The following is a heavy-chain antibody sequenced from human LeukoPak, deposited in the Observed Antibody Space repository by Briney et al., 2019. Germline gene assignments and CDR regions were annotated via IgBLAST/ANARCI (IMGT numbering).Heavy chain of an antibody. J-gene: IGHJ4*02. Sequence: SGPTLVQPTQTLTLTCTLSXXSLTPSAVGVGWIXXXXXXXXXXLALIYCNDDKRYSPSLNSRVTIIKDTSKNQVLLTMTNIDPVDTATYYCARRLELHPFGYDFDYWGQGTLVTVTS. V-gene: IGHV2-5*01. CDR3: ARRLELHPFGYDFDY. CDR1: XXSLTPSAVG. CDR2: IYCNDDK. D-gene: IGHD1-7*01.